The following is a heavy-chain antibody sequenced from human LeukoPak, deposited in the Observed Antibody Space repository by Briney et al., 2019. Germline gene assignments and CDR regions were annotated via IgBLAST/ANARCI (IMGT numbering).Heavy chain of an antibody. Sequence: GGSLRLSCAASGFTFSSYAMSRVRQAPGKGLEWVSAISGSGGSTYYSDSVKGRFTISRDNSKNTLYLQMNSLRAEDTAVYYCAKDSLYGSGSYSPWNWFDPWGQGTLVTVSS. CDR1: GFTFSSYA. CDR2: ISGSGGST. J-gene: IGHJ5*02. CDR3: AKDSLYGSGSYSPWNWFDP. D-gene: IGHD3-10*01. V-gene: IGHV3-23*01.